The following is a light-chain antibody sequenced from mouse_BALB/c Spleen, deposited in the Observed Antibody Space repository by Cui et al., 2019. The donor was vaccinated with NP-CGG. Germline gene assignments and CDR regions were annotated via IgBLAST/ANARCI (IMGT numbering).Light chain of an antibody. CDR2: GTN. Sequence: QAVVNQESAPTTSPGETVTLTCRSSTGAVTTSNYANWVQEKPDYLFTGLIGGTNNRVPGVPARFSGSLIGDKAALTITGAQTEDEAIYFCALWYSNHWVFGGGTKLTVL. V-gene: IGLV1*01. J-gene: IGLJ1*01. CDR1: TGAVTTSNY. CDR3: ALWYSNHWV.